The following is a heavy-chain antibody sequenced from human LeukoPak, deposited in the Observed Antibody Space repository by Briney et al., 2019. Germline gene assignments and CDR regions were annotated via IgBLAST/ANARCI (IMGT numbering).Heavy chain of an antibody. CDR2: IYTSGST. Sequence: SETLSLTCTVSGGSISSYYWSWVRQPAGKGLEWIGRIYTSGSTNYNPSLKSRVTMSVDTSKNQFSLKLSSVTAADTAVYYCARSTVTTTWFDPWGQGTLVTVSS. D-gene: IGHD4-17*01. J-gene: IGHJ5*02. V-gene: IGHV4-4*07. CDR3: ARSTVTTTWFDP. CDR1: GGSISSYY.